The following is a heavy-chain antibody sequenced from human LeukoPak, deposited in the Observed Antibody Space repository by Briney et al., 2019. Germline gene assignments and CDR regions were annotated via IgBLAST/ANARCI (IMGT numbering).Heavy chain of an antibody. CDR1: GFTFSNYA. D-gene: IGHD3/OR15-3a*01. Sequence: GGSLRLSCAGSGFTFSNYAMTCVRQAPGKGVECVSGISGSGGNTYYAHSVKGRFTISRDNSKNTLYQQMNSLRPDDTAVYHCAKGIHRTGFNWFDPWGQGTLVTVPS. V-gene: IGHV3-23*01. J-gene: IGHJ5*02. CDR3: AKGIHRTGFNWFDP. CDR2: ISGSGGNT.